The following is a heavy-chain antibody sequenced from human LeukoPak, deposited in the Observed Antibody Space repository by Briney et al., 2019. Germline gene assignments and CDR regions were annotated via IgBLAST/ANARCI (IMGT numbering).Heavy chain of an antibody. CDR1: GGSFSGYY. CDR2: INHSGST. CDR3: AREDYDILTGPIDAFDI. D-gene: IGHD3-9*01. Sequence: NTSETLSLTCAVYGGSFSGYYWSWIRQPPGKGLEWIGEINHSGSTNYNPSLKSRVTISVDTSKNQFSLKLSSVTAADTAVYYCAREDYDILTGPIDAFDIWGQGTMVTVSS. J-gene: IGHJ3*02. V-gene: IGHV4-34*01.